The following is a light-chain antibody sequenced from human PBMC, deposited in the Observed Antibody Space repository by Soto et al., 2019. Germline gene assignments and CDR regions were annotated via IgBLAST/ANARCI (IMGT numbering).Light chain of an antibody. CDR1: SSDVGGYNY. CDR2: DVS. J-gene: IGLJ2*01. V-gene: IGLV2-14*01. Sequence: QSALTQPASVSVSPGQSITISCTGTSSDVGGYNYVSWYQQHPGKAPKLMIYDVSNRPSGVSNRFSGSKSGNTASLTISGLQAEDEADYYCSSYTSSSTLVVFGVGTKLTVL. CDR3: SSYTSSSTLVV.